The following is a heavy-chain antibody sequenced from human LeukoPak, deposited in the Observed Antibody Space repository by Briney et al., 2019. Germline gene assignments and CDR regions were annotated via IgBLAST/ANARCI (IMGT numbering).Heavy chain of an antibody. D-gene: IGHD1-26*01. Sequence: SETLSLTCTVSGGSISSYYWSWIRQPPGKGLEWIGYIYYSGSTNYNPSLKSRVTISVDTSKNQFSLKLSSVTAADTAVYYCARVADSGSSYSVYYYYYMDVWGKGTTVTVSS. J-gene: IGHJ6*03. V-gene: IGHV4-59*01. CDR2: IYYSGST. CDR1: GGSISSYY. CDR3: ARVADSGSSYSVYYYYYMDV.